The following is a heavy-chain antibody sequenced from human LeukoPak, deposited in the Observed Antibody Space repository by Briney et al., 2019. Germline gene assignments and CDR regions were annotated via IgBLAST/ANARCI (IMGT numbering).Heavy chain of an antibody. CDR2: IYTRGST. J-gene: IGHJ5*02. Sequence: SETLSLTCTVSGDSIDSGSYYWSWIRQPAGKGLEWIGRIYTRGSTDYSASLKSRVTMSVDTSKNQFSLNLTSVTAADTAVYYCAREYGSGSEFDPWGQGTLVTVSS. CDR1: GDSIDSGSYY. D-gene: IGHD3-10*01. V-gene: IGHV4-61*02. CDR3: AREYGSGSEFDP.